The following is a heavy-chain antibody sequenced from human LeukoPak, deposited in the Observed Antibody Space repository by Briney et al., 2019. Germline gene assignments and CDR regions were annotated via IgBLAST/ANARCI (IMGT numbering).Heavy chain of an antibody. V-gene: IGHV3-23*01. CDR1: GFTFSNYA. D-gene: IGHD6-13*01. Sequence: GGSLRLSCTASGFTFSNYAVSWVRQAPGKGLEWISGISGSSDTTYYADAVKGRFTISRDNSKNTLFLQMSSLRVEDTAVYYCAEDRHSSSWYYFDYWGQGTLVTVSS. CDR2: ISGSSDTT. CDR3: AEDRHSSSWYYFDY. J-gene: IGHJ4*02.